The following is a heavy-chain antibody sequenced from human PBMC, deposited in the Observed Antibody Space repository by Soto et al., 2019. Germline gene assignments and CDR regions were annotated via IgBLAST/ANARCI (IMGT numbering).Heavy chain of an antibody. CDR3: ARDPNYPYCSGGSCPSDY. V-gene: IGHV1-18*01. D-gene: IGHD2-15*01. J-gene: IGHJ4*02. CDR2: ISAYNGNT. Sequence: ASVKVSCKASGYTFTSYGISWVRQAPGQGLEWMGWISAYNGNTNYAQKLQGRVTMTTDTSTSTAYMELRSLRSEDTAVYYCARDPNYPYCSGGSCPSDYWGQGTLVTVSS. CDR1: GYTFTSYG.